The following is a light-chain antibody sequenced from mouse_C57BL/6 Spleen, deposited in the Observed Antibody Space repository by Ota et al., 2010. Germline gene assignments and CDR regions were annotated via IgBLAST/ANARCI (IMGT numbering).Light chain of an antibody. CDR2: NAK. CDR3: QHHYGTPPT. Sequence: DIHDDSVSTLPYSVIXGRKLVTITCRASREYLQLFSHGISRNRENTPQLLVYNAKTLAEGVPSRFSGSGSGTQFSLKINSLQPEDFGSYYCQHHYGTPPTFGAGTKLELK. J-gene: IGKJ5*01. CDR1: REYLQL. V-gene: IGKV12-44*01.